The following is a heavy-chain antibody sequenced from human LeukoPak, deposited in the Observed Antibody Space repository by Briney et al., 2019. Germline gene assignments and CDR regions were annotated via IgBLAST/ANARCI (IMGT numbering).Heavy chain of an antibody. CDR3: AREFYCSSTSCYRGAFDI. Sequence: GASVKVSCKASGGTSSSYAISWVRQAPGQGLEWMGGIIPIFGTANYAQKFQGRVTITADESTSTAYMELSSLRSEDTAVYYCAREFYCSSTSCYRGAFDIWGQGTMVTVSS. D-gene: IGHD2-2*01. CDR2: IIPIFGTA. CDR1: GGTSSSYA. V-gene: IGHV1-69*13. J-gene: IGHJ3*02.